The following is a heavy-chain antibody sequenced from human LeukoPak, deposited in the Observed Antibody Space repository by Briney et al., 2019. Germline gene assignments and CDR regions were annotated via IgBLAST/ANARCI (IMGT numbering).Heavy chain of an antibody. CDR1: GFTFSSYT. J-gene: IGHJ4*02. V-gene: IGHV3-21*03. CDR3: ARDFGGYCSSSNCYLGWLDY. D-gene: IGHD2-2*01. Sequence: PGGSLRLSCAASGFTFSSYTMNWVRQAPGKGLEWVSSIISSGSYIYYADPVKGRFTISRDNAKNSLYLQMNSLRAEDTAVYYCARDFGGYCSSSNCYLGWLDYWGQGTLVTVSS. CDR2: IISSGSYI.